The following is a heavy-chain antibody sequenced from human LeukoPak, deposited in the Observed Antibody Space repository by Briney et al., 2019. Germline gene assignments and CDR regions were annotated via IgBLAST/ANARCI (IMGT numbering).Heavy chain of an antibody. Sequence: SVKVSCKASGYTFTGYYMHWVRQAPGQGLEWMGGIIPIFGTTNYAQKFQGRVTITADESTSTAYMELSSLRSEDTAVYYCARSLPYNSSSWGVDYWGQETLVTVSS. J-gene: IGHJ4*02. D-gene: IGHD6-6*01. CDR3: ARSLPYNSSSWGVDY. CDR1: GYTFTGYY. CDR2: IIPIFGTT. V-gene: IGHV1-69*13.